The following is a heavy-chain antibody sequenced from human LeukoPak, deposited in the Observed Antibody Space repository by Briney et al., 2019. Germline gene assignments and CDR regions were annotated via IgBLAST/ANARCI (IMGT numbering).Heavy chain of an antibody. CDR1: GFAVSSNY. CDR3: ARATSAYSYANY. Sequence: GGSLRLSCAASGFAVSSNYISWVSQAPGKGLEWVSVVYGGGDTYYSDSVKGGLTISRDNSKKKMYLQMSSLRPEDTAVYYCARATSAYSYANYWGQGTLVTVSS. D-gene: IGHD5-18*01. J-gene: IGHJ4*02. CDR2: VYGGGDT. V-gene: IGHV3-53*05.